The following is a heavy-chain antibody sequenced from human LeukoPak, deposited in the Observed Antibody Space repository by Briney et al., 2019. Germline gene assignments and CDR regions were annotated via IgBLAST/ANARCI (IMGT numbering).Heavy chain of an antibody. CDR1: GFTFTSSA. J-gene: IGHJ3*02. Sequence: ASVKVSCKASGFTFTSSAMQWVRQARGQRLEWIGWIVVGSGNTNYAQKFQERVTITRDMSTSTAYMELSSLRSEDTAVYYCAAESGSYRDTDAFDIWGQGTMVTVSS. D-gene: IGHD1-26*01. CDR3: AAESGSYRDTDAFDI. CDR2: IVVGSGNT. V-gene: IGHV1-58*02.